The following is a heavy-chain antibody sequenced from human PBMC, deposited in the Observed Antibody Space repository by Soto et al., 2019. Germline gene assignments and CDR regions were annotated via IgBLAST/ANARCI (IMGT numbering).Heavy chain of an antibody. Sequence: GGSLRLSCAASGFTFDDYAMHWVRQAPGKCLEWVSVISWNSGSIGYADSVKGRFTISRDNAKNSLYLQMNSLRAEDTALYYCAKDMGYSSSWFYFDYWGQGTLVTVSS. D-gene: IGHD6-13*01. CDR3: AKDMGYSSSWFYFDY. CDR1: GFTFDDYA. CDR2: ISWNSGSI. J-gene: IGHJ4*02. V-gene: IGHV3-9*01.